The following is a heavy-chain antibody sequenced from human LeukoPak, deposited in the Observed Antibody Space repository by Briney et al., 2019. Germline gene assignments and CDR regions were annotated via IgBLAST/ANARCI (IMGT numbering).Heavy chain of an antibody. D-gene: IGHD2-15*01. CDR3: ARGRGKGAGPDPYSDP. Sequence: GGSLRLSCAASGFTFSSYSTNWVRQAPGKGLEWVSSISSSSSYIYYADSVKGRFTISRDNAKNSLYLQMNSLRAEDTAVYYCARGRGKGAGPDPYSDPWGQGTLVTVSS. J-gene: IGHJ5*02. CDR2: ISSSSSYI. CDR1: GFTFSSYS. V-gene: IGHV3-21*01.